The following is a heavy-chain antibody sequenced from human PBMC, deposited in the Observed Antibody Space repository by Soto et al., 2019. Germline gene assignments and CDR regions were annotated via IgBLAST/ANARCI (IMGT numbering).Heavy chain of an antibody. Sequence: PSETLSLTCTVSGGSISSSSYYWGWIRQPPGKGLEWIGSIYYSGSTYYNPSLKSRVTISVDTSKNQFSLKLSSVTAADTAVYYCARHLRYCSGGSCYWYYFDYWGQGTLVTVSS. D-gene: IGHD2-15*01. CDR3: ARHLRYCSGGSCYWYYFDY. J-gene: IGHJ4*02. CDR1: GGSISSSSYY. V-gene: IGHV4-39*01. CDR2: IYYSGST.